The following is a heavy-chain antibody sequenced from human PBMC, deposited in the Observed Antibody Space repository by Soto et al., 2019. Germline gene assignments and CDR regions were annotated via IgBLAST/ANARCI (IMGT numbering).Heavy chain of an antibody. CDR1: GFTFSSYA. V-gene: IGHV3-23*01. Sequence: EVQLLESGGGLVQPGESLRLSCAASGFTFSSYAMSWVRQTPGKGLEWVSVINGSGDATFYAGSVKGRFTISRDNSKNTRYLQMNSLRAEDTAIYCCAKKAWGSYRYFDCWGQGTLVTVSS. CDR2: INGSGDAT. J-gene: IGHJ4*02. D-gene: IGHD3-16*02. CDR3: AKKAWGSYRYFDC.